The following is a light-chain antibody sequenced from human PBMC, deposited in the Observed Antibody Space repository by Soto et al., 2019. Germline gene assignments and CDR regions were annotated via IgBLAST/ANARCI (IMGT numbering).Light chain of an antibody. CDR2: DVS. V-gene: IGLV2-8*01. Sequence: QSALTQPPSASGSLGQSVTISCTGTSSDVGGYNYVSWYQQHPGKAPKLLIYDVSQRPSGVPDRFSGPKSGNTASLTVSGLQAEDEADYYCSSYAGSNNLVFGTGTKVTVL. CDR1: SSDVGGYNY. CDR3: SSYAGSNNLV. J-gene: IGLJ1*01.